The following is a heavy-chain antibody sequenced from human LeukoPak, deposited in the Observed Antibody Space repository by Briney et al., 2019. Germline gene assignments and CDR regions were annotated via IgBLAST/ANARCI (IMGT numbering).Heavy chain of an antibody. CDR3: ARGALGGIVVVPAAKELDY. CDR2: IIPIFGTA. D-gene: IGHD2-2*01. CDR1: GGTFSSYA. J-gene: IGHJ4*02. Sequence: SVKVSCKASGGTFSSYAISWVRQAPGQGLEWMGGIIPIFGTANYAQKFQGRVTITADESTSTAYMELSSLRSEDTAVYYCARGALGGIVVVPAAKELDYWGQGTLVTVSS. V-gene: IGHV1-69*13.